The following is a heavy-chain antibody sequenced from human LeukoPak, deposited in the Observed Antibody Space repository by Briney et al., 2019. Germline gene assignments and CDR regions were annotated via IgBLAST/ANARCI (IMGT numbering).Heavy chain of an antibody. J-gene: IGHJ5*02. D-gene: IGHD5-18*01. V-gene: IGHV4-59*13. CDR1: VAPISSYS. Sequence: KPSETLPLTCTVPVAPISSYSWTGIRRPPGRGRGWIGYFYYSGSPNYNPSLKSRVTISVDTSKNQFSLKLSSVTAADTAVYYCARSALYSYGLNWFDPWGQGTLVTVSS. CDR2: FYYSGSP. CDR3: ARSALYSYGLNWFDP.